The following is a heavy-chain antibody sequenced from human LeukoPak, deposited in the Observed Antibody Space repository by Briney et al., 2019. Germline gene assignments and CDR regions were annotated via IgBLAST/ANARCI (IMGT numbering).Heavy chain of an antibody. J-gene: IGHJ5*02. V-gene: IGHV4-34*01. CDR1: GGSFSGYY. CDR3: ARQFYVRFDP. D-gene: IGHD5/OR15-5a*01. Sequence: MRSETLSLTCAVYGGSFSGYYRSWIRHPPGKGLEWIGEINHSGSTNYNPSLKSRVTISVDTSKNQFSLKLSSVTAADTAVYYCARQFYVRFDPWGQGTLVTVSS. CDR2: INHSGST.